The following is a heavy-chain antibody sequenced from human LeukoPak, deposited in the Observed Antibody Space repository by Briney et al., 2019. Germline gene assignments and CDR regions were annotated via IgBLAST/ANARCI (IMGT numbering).Heavy chain of an antibody. J-gene: IGHJ6*02. Sequence: SETLSLTCAVYGGSFSASYWSWFRQPPGKGLDWIGEINHSGGTDVNPSLKGRVTISVDTSKNQFSLKLSSVTAADTAVYYCARSAPFRSSWGMDVWGQGTTVTVSS. CDR2: INHSGGT. V-gene: IGHV4-34*01. D-gene: IGHD2-2*01. CDR1: GGSFSASY. CDR3: ARSAPFRSSWGMDV.